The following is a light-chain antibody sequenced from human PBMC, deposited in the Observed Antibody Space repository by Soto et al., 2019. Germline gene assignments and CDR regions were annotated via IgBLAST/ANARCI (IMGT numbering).Light chain of an antibody. Sequence: QSALTQPPSASGSPGQSVTISCTGNSSDVGGYNYVSWYQQHPGKAPKIMIYEVTKRPSGVPGRFSGSKSGNTASLTVSGLQADDEAHYYCSSYAGSNNLVFGGGTKRTVL. CDR3: SSYAGSNNLV. CDR1: SSDVGGYNY. J-gene: IGLJ2*01. CDR2: EVT. V-gene: IGLV2-8*01.